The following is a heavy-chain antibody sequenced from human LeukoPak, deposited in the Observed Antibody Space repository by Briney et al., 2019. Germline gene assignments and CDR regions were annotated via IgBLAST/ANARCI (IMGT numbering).Heavy chain of an antibody. D-gene: IGHD1-26*01. CDR3: ARRSGSYQADFDY. Sequence: PGGSLRLSCAASGFTFSDYYMSWIRQAPGKGLEWVSYISSSGSTIYYADSVKGRFTISRDNAKNSLYLQMNSLGAEDTAIYYCARRSGSYQADFDYWGQGTLVTVSS. CDR1: GFTFSDYY. CDR2: ISSSGSTI. J-gene: IGHJ4*02. V-gene: IGHV3-11*01.